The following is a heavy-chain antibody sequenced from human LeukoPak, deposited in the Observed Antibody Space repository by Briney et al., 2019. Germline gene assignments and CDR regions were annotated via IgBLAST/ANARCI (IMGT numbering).Heavy chain of an antibody. CDR1: DDSITMYY. Sequence: SETLSLTCSVSDDSITMYYWTWIRQPPGKGLEWIGYVDHTGSTNFNPSFNGRVSISRDTTKNLFSLRLRSVTAADTAVYFCARGRVSSSTWYSTYYYYFYMDVWGKGTTVTVSS. CDR3: ARGRVSSSTWYSTYYYYFYMDV. D-gene: IGHD1-1*01. CDR2: VDHTGST. V-gene: IGHV4-59*01. J-gene: IGHJ6*03.